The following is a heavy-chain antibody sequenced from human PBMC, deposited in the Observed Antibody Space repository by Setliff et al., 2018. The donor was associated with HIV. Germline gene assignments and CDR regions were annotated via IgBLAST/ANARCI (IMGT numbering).Heavy chain of an antibody. D-gene: IGHD3-22*01. CDR3: AKGGYYDSTGYYYYYLYYLDE. CDR2: INPNMGDT. V-gene: IGHV1-2*06. Sequence: ASVKVSCKASGYKFTGHHIQWMRQAPGQGLEWMGRINPNMGDTQYAQKFQGRVTITADESTSTAYMELSSLRSEDTAVYYCAKGGYYDSTGYYYYYLYYLDEWGKGTTVTVSS. J-gene: IGHJ6*03. CDR1: GYKFTGHH.